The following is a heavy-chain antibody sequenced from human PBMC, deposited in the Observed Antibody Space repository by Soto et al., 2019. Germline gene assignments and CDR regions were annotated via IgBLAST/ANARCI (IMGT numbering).Heavy chain of an antibody. CDR1: GFTFSSYA. CDR3: ARENPVRERYCSSTSCYTRSLNYYYYGMDV. V-gene: IGHV3-30-3*01. CDR2: ISYDGSNK. D-gene: IGHD2-2*02. Sequence: GGSLRLSCAASGFTFSSYAMHWVRQAPGKGLEWVAVISYDGSNKYYADSVKGRFTISRDNSKNTLYLQMNSLRAGDTAVYYCARENPVRERYCSSTSCYTRSLNYYYYGMDVWGQGTTVTVSS. J-gene: IGHJ6*02.